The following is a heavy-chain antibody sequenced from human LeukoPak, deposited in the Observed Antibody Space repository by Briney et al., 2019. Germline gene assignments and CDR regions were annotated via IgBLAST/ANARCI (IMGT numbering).Heavy chain of an antibody. J-gene: IGHJ4*02. V-gene: IGHV4-39*01. CDR2: IYYSGNT. CDR1: GFSFSNYA. Sequence: GSLRLSCAASGFSFSNYAMSWVRQAPGKGLEWVGSIYYSGNTYYNPSLKSRVTISVDTSKNQFSLILTSVTAADTAVYYCARQTGAGLSILPGGQGTLVTVSS. D-gene: IGHD1-1*01. CDR3: ARQTGAGLSILP.